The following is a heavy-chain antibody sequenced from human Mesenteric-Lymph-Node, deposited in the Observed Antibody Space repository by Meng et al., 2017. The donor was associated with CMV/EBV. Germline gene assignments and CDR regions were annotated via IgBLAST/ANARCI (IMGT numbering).Heavy chain of an antibody. V-gene: IGHV1-2*06. CDR3: ARDNVNPEGFDP. J-gene: IGHJ5*02. CDR2: INPNSGVS. Sequence: QVQLVQSRAEVGKPGASVMISCKASGYTFTDFYIHWVRQAPGQGLGWMGRINPNSGVSNSAQNFQGRVTMTRDTSISTAYMELGRLTSDDTAVYYCARDNVNPEGFDPWGQGTLVTVSS. CDR1: GYTFTDFY. D-gene: IGHD2/OR15-2a*01.